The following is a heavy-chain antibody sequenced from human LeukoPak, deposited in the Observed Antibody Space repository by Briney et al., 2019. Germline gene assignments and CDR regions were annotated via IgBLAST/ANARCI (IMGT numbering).Heavy chain of an antibody. CDR2: MNPNSGNT. CDR1: GYTFTSYD. J-gene: IGHJ4*02. CDR3: ARGETYYDFWSGYYNPYYFDY. Sequence: ASVTVSCKASGYTFTSYDINWVRQATGQGLEWMGWMNPNSGNTGYAQKFQGRVTMTRNTSISTAYMELSSLRSEDTAVYYCARGETYYDFWSGYYNPYYFDYWGQGTLVTVSS. V-gene: IGHV1-8*01. D-gene: IGHD3-3*01.